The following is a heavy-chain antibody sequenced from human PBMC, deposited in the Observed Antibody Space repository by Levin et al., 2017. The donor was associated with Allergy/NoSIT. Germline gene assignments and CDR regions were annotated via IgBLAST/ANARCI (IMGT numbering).Heavy chain of an antibody. CDR1: GYIFTTYA. CDR2: INTNTGNP. CDR3: AKSPWGGEYCSSTACPTDL. Sequence: ASVKVSCKASGYIFTTYAINWVRHAPGQGLEWMGWINTNTGNPTYAQGFSGRFVFSLDTSVSTAYLEITSLRTEDTAVYYCAKSPWGGEYCSSTACPTDLWGQGTLVTVSS. D-gene: IGHD2/OR15-2a*01. J-gene: IGHJ5*02. V-gene: IGHV7-4-1*02.